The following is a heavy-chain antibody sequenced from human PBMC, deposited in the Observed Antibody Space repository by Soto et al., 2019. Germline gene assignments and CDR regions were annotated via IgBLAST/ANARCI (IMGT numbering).Heavy chain of an antibody. CDR2: IRGSAGNA. CDR3: AKHLWFGESVFVP. Sequence: EVQLLESGGGLVQPGGSLRLSCAGTGFTFSSYGMSWVRQAPGKGLEWVSTIRGSAGNANYADSVKGRLSISRDDSTNTVHLQMNSLSPDDSSVYYCAKHLWFGESVFVPWGQGTLVVVSS. J-gene: IGHJ5*02. V-gene: IGHV3-23*01. D-gene: IGHD3-10*01. CDR1: GFTFSSYG.